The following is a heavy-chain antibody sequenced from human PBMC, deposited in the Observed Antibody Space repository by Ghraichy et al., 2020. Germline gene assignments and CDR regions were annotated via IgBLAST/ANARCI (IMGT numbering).Heavy chain of an antibody. CDR3: ARVGGWRRYWYFDL. V-gene: IGHV4-59*01. CDR2: IYYSGST. CDR1: GGSISSYY. D-gene: IGHD6-19*01. Sequence: SETLSLTCTVSGGSISSYYWSWIRQPPGKGLEWIGYIYYSGSTNYNPSHKSRVTISVDTSKNQFSLKLSSVTAADTAVYYCARVGGWRRYWYFDLWGRGTLVTVSS. J-gene: IGHJ2*01.